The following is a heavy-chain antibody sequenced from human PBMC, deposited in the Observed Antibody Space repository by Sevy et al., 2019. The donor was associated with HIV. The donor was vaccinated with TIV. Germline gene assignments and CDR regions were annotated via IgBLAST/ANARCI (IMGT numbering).Heavy chain of an antibody. CDR2: ISYDGSNK. V-gene: IGHV3-30*18. CDR1: GFTFSSYG. D-gene: IGHD6-19*01. CDR3: AKGGQWLVRDWFDP. J-gene: IGHJ5*02. Sequence: GGSLRLSCAASGFTFSSYGMHWVRQAPGKGLGWVTVISYDGSNKYYADSVKGRFTISRDNSKNTLYLQMNSLRVEDTAVYYCAKGGQWLVRDWFDPWGQGTLVTVSS.